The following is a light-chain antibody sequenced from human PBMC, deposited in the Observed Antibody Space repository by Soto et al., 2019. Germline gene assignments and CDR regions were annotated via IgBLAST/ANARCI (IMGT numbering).Light chain of an antibody. CDR1: SSDVGGYNY. CDR2: DVS. CDR3: NSYTSSSTLYV. J-gene: IGLJ1*01. Sequence: QSALTQPASVSGSPGQWISISCNGTSSDVGGYNYVSWYQQHPGKAPKLMIYDVSYRPSGVSNRFSGSKSGNTASLTISGLQAEDEADYYCNSYTSSSTLYVFGTGTKVTVL. V-gene: IGLV2-14*01.